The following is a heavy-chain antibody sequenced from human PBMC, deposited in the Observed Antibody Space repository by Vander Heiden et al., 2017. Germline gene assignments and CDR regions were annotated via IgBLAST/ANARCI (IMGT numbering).Heavy chain of an antibody. Sequence: EVQPVASGGGLVQPGGSRRLSCAASGFTFSHYFIHWVRQAPGKGLVWVSNINGDGSTTNYADSVKGRFTISRDNAKDTLYLQMNNLRAEDTAVYYCARGNYGMDVWGQGTTVTVS. CDR2: INGDGSTT. CDR3: ARGNYGMDV. CDR1: GFTFSHYF. J-gene: IGHJ6*02. V-gene: IGHV3-74*01.